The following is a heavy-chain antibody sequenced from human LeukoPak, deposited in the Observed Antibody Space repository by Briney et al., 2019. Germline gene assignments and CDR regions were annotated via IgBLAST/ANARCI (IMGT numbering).Heavy chain of an antibody. Sequence: TSETLSITCTVSGGSISSYYWSWIRQPAGKGLEWIGRIYTSGSTNYNPSLKSRVTMSVDTSKNQFSLKLSSVTAADTAVYYCARGAVVVVAAQTYMDVWGKGTTVTVSS. CDR2: IYTSGST. CDR1: GGSISSYY. D-gene: IGHD2-15*01. J-gene: IGHJ6*03. V-gene: IGHV4-4*07. CDR3: ARGAVVVVAAQTYMDV.